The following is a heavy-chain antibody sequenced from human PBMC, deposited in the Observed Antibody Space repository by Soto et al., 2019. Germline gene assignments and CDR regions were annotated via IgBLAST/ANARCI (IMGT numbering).Heavy chain of an antibody. V-gene: IGHV1-18*01. CDR1: GYSFTRYG. CDR2: ISGYNANT. J-gene: IGHJ6*04. Sequence: QVQLVQSGAEVKKPGASVKVSCKASGYSFTRYGISWVLQAPGQGLEWMGWISGYNANTNYPENLQGRVTMTTDISTSTAYMEVRHLISDDTAVHFSAISGDVPYYYYGLDVWGKVTMVTVSP. CDR3: AISGDVPYYYYGLDV. D-gene: IGHD1-26*01.